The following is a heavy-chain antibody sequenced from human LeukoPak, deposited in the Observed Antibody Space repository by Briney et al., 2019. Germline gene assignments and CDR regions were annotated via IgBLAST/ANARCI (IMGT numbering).Heavy chain of an antibody. V-gene: IGHV1-46*01. D-gene: IGHD3-10*01. J-gene: IGHJ4*02. Sequence: GASVKVSCKASGYTFTSYYMHWVRQAPGQGLEWMGIINPSGGSTSYAQKFQGRVTMTRDTSITTAYMELTSLRSDDTAVYYCARDLFYSVSGTYYNVGRVFHYWGQGTLVTVSS. CDR2: INPSGGST. CDR1: GYTFTSYY. CDR3: ARDLFYSVSGTYYNVGRVFHY.